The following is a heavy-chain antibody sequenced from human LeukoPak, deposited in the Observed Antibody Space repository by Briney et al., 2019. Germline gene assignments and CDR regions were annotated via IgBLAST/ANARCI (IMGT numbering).Heavy chain of an antibody. D-gene: IGHD6-19*01. CDR1: GGTFSSYA. V-gene: IGHV1-69*13. CDR2: IIPIFGTA. J-gene: IGHJ4*02. Sequence: GASVKVSCKASGGTFSSYAISWVRQAPGQGLEWMGGIIPIFGTANYAQKFQGRVTITADESTSTAYMELRNLKSDDTAVYYCAREAVSFVAVAKDGYFDFWGQGSLVTVSS. CDR3: AREAVSFVAVAKDGYFDF.